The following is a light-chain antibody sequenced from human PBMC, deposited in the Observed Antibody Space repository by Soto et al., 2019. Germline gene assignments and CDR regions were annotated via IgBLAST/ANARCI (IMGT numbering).Light chain of an antibody. Sequence: DIQMTQSPPTLSASAGDRVTITCRASQSISSWLAWYQQKPGRAPKLLIYKASILQSGVPSRFSGSGSGTEFTLTISSLQPDDFATYFCQQYNSYSWTFGQGSKVEIK. J-gene: IGKJ1*01. V-gene: IGKV1-5*03. CDR2: KAS. CDR3: QQYNSYSWT. CDR1: QSISSW.